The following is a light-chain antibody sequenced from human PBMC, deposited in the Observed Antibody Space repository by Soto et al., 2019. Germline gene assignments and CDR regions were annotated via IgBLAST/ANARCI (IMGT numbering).Light chain of an antibody. V-gene: IGKV4-1*01. J-gene: IGKJ2*01. CDR2: WAS. CDR3: QQYYNTPPWTT. CDR1: QSVLYSSNNKNF. Sequence: DIVMTQSPDSLAVSLGERATINCKSSQSVLYSSNNKNFLPWCQQKPGQPPKLLIYWASSRESGVPDRFSGSGSGTEFTLTISSLQAEDVAVYSCQQYYNTPPWTTFGQGTKLEIK.